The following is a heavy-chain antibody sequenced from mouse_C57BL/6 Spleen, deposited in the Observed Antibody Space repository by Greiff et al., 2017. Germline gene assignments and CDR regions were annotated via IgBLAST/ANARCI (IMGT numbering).Heavy chain of an antibody. V-gene: IGHV1-64*01. D-gene: IGHD4-1*01. CDR1: GYTFTSYW. J-gene: IGHJ2*01. CDR2: IHPNSGST. CDR3: RTGGGYYFDC. Sequence: VQLQQPGAELVKPGASVKLSCKASGYTFTSYWMHWVKQRPGQGLEWIGMIHPNSGSTNYNEKFKSKATLTVDKSSSTAYMQLSSLTSEGSAVYYCRTGGGYYFDCWGQGATLTVAS.